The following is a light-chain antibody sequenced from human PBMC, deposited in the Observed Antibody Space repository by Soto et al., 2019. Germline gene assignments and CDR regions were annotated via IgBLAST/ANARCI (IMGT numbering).Light chain of an antibody. CDR2: ATS. Sequence: AIQMTQFPSSLSASVGDRVTITCRASQDIRSDLGWYQQRPGKAPKLLIYATSSLQSGVPSRFSGSGSGTDFTVTISSLQPEDFETYYCLQDYSYPLTFGGGTKVDIK. CDR3: LQDYSYPLT. J-gene: IGKJ4*01. CDR1: QDIRSD. V-gene: IGKV1-6*01.